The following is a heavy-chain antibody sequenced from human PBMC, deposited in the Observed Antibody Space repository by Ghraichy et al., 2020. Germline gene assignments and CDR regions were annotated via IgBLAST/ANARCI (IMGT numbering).Heavy chain of an antibody. D-gene: IGHD5-24*01. CDR1: GFTFSSYS. J-gene: IGHJ4*02. CDR2: ISSSSSSI. V-gene: IGHV3-21*01. Sequence: GGSLRLSCAASGFTFSSYSMNWVRQAPGKGLEWVSSISSSSSSIYYTDSLKGRFTISRDNAKNSLYLQMNSLRAEDTAVYYCARGSRDGYNYCDYWGQGTLVTVSS. CDR3: ARGSRDGYNYCDY.